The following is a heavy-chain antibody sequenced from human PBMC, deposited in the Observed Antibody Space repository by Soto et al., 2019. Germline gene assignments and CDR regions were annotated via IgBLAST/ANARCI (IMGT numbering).Heavy chain of an antibody. CDR3: ARDGGRLGGMDV. CDR2: IYYSGST. D-gene: IGHD3-16*01. Sequence: QVQLQESGPGLVKPSQTLSLTCTVSGGSISSGGYYWSWLRQHPGKGLEWIGSIYYSGSTYYTPSLKSRVTISVDTSKNQFSLKLSSVTAADTAVYYCARDGGRLGGMDVWGQGTTVTVSS. V-gene: IGHV4-31*03. J-gene: IGHJ6*02. CDR1: GGSISSGGYY.